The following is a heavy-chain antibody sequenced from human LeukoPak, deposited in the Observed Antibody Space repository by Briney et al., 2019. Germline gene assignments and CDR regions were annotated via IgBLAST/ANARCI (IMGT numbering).Heavy chain of an antibody. D-gene: IGHD3-22*01. V-gene: IGHV3-23*01. Sequence: PGRSLRLSCAASRFTFSSYAMSWVRQAPGKGLEWVSAISGSGGSTYYADSVKGRFTISKDNSKNTLFVQMNSLRAEDTAVYYCATGSGYYYGHWGQGTLVTVSS. CDR2: ISGSGGST. CDR3: ATGSGYYYGH. CDR1: RFTFSSYA. J-gene: IGHJ4*02.